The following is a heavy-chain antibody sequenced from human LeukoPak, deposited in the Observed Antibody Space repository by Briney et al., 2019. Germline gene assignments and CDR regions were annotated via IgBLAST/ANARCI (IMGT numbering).Heavy chain of an antibody. D-gene: IGHD2-2*01. CDR2: IYGDDDK. J-gene: IGHJ4*02. CDR3: AHRKRTTSGYYFDY. Sequence: SGPTLVNPTQTLTLTCTFSGFSLSTSGVHVGWIRQPPGKGLEWLALIYGDDDKHYSPSLKSRLTITKDTSKNQVVLTMTNMDPVDTATYYCAHRKRTTSGYYFDYWGQGTLVTVSS. CDR1: GFSLSTSGVH. V-gene: IGHV2-5*02.